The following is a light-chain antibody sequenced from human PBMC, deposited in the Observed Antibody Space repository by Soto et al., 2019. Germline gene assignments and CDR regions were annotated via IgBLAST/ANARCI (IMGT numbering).Light chain of an antibody. CDR1: QKIANY. J-gene: IGKJ2*01. CDR2: AAS. Sequence: DIQMTQSPSTLSASLGDTVMFTCRASQKIANYLHWYQKRPGQTPKLLVYAASILYSGVPSRFRGRGYGTDFTLARTGVQREDFACYFCQQSFSLSYSFGQGTTLDI. CDR3: QQSFSLSYS. V-gene: IGKV1-39*01.